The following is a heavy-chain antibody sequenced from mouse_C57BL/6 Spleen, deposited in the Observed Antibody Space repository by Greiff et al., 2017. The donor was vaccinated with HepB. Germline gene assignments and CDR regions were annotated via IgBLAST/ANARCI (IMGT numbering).Heavy chain of an antibody. CDR1: GFTFSSYA. J-gene: IGHJ2*01. V-gene: IGHV5-4*03. CDR3: ARARTMITTYYFDY. Sequence: EVKLVESGGGLVKPGGSLKLSCAASGFTFSSYAMSWVRQTPEKRLEWVATISDGGSYTYYPDNVKGRFTISRDNAKNNLYLQMSHLKSEDTAMYYCARARTMITTYYFDYWGQGTTLTVSS. D-gene: IGHD2-4*01. CDR2: ISDGGSYT.